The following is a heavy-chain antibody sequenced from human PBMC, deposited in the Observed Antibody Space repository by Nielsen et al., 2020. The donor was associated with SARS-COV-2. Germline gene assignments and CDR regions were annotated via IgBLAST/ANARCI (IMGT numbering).Heavy chain of an antibody. CDR1: GGSFSGYY. CDR3: ARRGGSEIYFDY. Sequence: GSLRLSCAVYGGSFSGYYWSWIRQPPGKGLEWIGEINHSGSTNYNPSLKSRVTISVDTSKNQFSLKLSSVTAADTAVYYCARRGGSEIYFDYWGQGTLVTVSS. V-gene: IGHV4-34*01. J-gene: IGHJ4*02. D-gene: IGHD1-26*01. CDR2: INHSGST.